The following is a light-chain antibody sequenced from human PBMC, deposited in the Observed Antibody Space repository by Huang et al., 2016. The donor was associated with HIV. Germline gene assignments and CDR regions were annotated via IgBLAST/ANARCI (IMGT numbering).Light chain of an antibody. J-gene: IGKJ2*01. Sequence: DIQMTQSPSFLSASVGDSVPIPCRASQSIDTYLHWYQQRPGKAPNLLVYAASSLHSGVPSRFSGSGSGTDFTLTISSLQPEDFATYYCQQSYSTPMYTFGQGTKLEIK. CDR1: QSIDTY. CDR2: AAS. V-gene: IGKV1-39*01. CDR3: QQSYSTPMYT.